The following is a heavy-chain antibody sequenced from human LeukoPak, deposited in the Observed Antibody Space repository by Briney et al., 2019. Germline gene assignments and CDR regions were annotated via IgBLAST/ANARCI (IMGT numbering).Heavy chain of an antibody. Sequence: PGGSLRLSCAASGFTFSSYAMSWVRQAPGKGLEWVPAISGSGGSTYYADSVKGRFTISRDNSKNTLYLQMNSLRAEDTAVYYCAKESHYDSSGYYYEEYWGQGTLVTVSS. CDR3: AKESHYDSSGYYYEEY. V-gene: IGHV3-23*01. CDR1: GFTFSSYA. D-gene: IGHD3-22*01. J-gene: IGHJ4*02. CDR2: ISGSGGST.